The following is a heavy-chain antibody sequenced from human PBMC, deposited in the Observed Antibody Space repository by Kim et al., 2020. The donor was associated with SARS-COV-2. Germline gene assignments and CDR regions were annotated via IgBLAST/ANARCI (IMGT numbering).Heavy chain of an antibody. CDR1: GFTFGDYA. Sequence: GGSLRLSCTASGFTFGDYAMSWVRQAPGKGLEWVGFIRSKAYGGTTEYAASVKGRFTISRDDSKSIAYLQMNSLKTEDTAVYYCTRSLRYFDWLSGYWYFDLWGRGTLVTVSS. V-gene: IGHV3-49*04. CDR2: IRSKAYGGTT. D-gene: IGHD3-9*01. J-gene: IGHJ2*01. CDR3: TRSLRYFDWLSGYWYFDL.